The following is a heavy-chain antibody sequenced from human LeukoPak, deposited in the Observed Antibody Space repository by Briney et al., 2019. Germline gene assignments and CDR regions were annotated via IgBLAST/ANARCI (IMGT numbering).Heavy chain of an antibody. CDR1: GFTFSSYA. D-gene: IGHD3-16*01. J-gene: IGHJ4*02. Sequence: GGSLRLSCAASGFTFSSYAMSWVRQAPRKGLEWVSAISGSGGSTYYADSVKGRFTISRDNSKNTLYLQMNSLRAEDTAVYYCAATYDYIWGRYDYSGQGTLVSVSS. CDR3: AATYDYIWGRYDY. CDR2: ISGSGGST. V-gene: IGHV3-23*01.